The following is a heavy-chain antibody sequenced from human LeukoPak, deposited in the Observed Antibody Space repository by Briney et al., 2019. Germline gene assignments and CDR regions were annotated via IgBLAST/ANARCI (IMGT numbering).Heavy chain of an antibody. CDR3: ARSGYSYGPRQAGAFDI. CDR1: GFTFSSYS. V-gene: IGHV3-21*01. D-gene: IGHD5-18*01. CDR2: ISSSSSYI. J-gene: IGHJ3*02. Sequence: PGGSLRLSCAASGFTFSSYSMNWVRQAPGKGLEWVSSISSSSSYIYYADSVKGRFTISRDNAKNSLYLQMNSLRAEDTAVYYCARSGYSYGPRQAGAFDIWGQGTMVTVSS.